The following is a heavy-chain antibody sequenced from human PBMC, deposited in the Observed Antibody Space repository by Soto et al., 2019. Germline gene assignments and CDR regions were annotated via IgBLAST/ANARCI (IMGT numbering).Heavy chain of an antibody. CDR2: IYPGDSDT. D-gene: IGHD3-3*01. V-gene: IGHV5-51*01. CDR3: ARHAYDFWSGHPNPRYYYGMDV. Sequence: GESLKISCKGSGYSFTTYWIGWVRQMPGKGLEWMGIIYPGDSDTRYSPSFEGQVTISADKSISTAYLQWSSLRASDTAMYYCARHAYDFWSGHPNPRYYYGMDVWGQGTTVTVSS. J-gene: IGHJ6*02. CDR1: GYSFTTYW.